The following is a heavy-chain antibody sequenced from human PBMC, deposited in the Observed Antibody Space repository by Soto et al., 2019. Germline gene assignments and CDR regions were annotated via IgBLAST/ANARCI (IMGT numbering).Heavy chain of an antibody. D-gene: IGHD1-26*01. CDR2: IYHGGST. J-gene: IGHJ5*02. Sequence: SETLSLTCAVSGGSISSSNWCSWVRQPPGKGLEWIGEIYHGGSTNYNPSLKSRVTISVDKSKNQFSLKLSSVTAADTAVYYCARDGAGGSYYGRNNWFDPWGQGTLVTVSS. CDR1: GGSISSSNW. CDR3: ARDGAGGSYYGRNNWFDP. V-gene: IGHV4-4*02.